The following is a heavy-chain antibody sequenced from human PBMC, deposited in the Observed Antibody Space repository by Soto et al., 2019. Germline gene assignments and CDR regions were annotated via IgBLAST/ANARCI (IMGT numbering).Heavy chain of an antibody. CDR1: GLTFSSFW. V-gene: IGHV3-74*01. CDR3: AKRGVDTFGLSY. J-gene: IGHJ4*02. CDR2: INTDGSST. D-gene: IGHD3-10*01. Sequence: EVQLVESGGGLVQPGGSLRLSCAVSGLTFSSFWMHWVRQAPGEGLVWVSRINTDGSSTSYADSVKGRFTISRDNAKNTLYLQMNSLRVEDTAMYYCAKRGVDTFGLSYWGQGTLVTVSS.